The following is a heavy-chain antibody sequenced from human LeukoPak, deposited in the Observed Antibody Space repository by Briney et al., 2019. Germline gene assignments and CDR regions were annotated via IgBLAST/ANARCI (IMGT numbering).Heavy chain of an antibody. J-gene: IGHJ4*02. CDR1: GFTFSSYE. D-gene: IGHD3-10*01. CDR3: ATISGGSPWYFDY. CDR2: ISSSGSTI. Sequence: GGSLRLSCAASGFTFSSYEMNWVRQAPGKGLEWVSYISSSGSTIYYADSVKGRFTISRDNAKNSLYLQMNSLRAEDTAVYYCATISGGSPWYFDYWGQGTLVTVSS. V-gene: IGHV3-48*03.